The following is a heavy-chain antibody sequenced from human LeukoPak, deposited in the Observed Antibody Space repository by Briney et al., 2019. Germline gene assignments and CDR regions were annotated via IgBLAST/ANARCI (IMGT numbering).Heavy chain of an antibody. CDR2: FNPEDDET. D-gene: IGHD3-22*01. CDR1: GYIFTELF. V-gene: IGHV1-24*01. CDR3: ALVDYYDARSGFYD. J-gene: IGHJ4*02. Sequence: SVKVSCKDSGYIFTELFMHWVRQTPGQGLEWMGGFNPEDDETFYAQKFQGRVNMTEDTSTDTAYMELSSLRSEDTVVYYCALVDYYDARSGFYDWGQGTLVTVAS.